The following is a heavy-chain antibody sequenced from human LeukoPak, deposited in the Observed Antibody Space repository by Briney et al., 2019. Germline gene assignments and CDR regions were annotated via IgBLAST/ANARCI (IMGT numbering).Heavy chain of an antibody. CDR2: IYYSGST. Sequence: SETLSLTCTVSGGSISSYYWSWIRQPPGKGLEWIGYIYYSGSTNYNPSLKSRVTISVDTSENQFSLKLSSVTAADTAVYYCARTPTTVVLATHWYFDLWGRGTLVTVSS. CDR3: ARTPTTVVLATHWYFDL. D-gene: IGHD4-23*01. J-gene: IGHJ2*01. V-gene: IGHV4-59*01. CDR1: GGSISSYY.